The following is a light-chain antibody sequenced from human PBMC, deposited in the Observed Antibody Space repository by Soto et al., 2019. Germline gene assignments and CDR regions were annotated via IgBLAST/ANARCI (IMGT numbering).Light chain of an antibody. J-gene: IGLJ1*01. Sequence: QSVLTQPPSASGAPGQRVTISCSGSSSNIGSDYVYWYQQLAGTAPKLLIYRNNQRPSGVPDRFSGSKSGTSASLAISGLGSGDEADYYCAAWDDSLSVYYVFGTGTKVTVL. CDR3: AAWDDSLSVYYV. CDR1: SSNIGSDY. CDR2: RNN. V-gene: IGLV1-47*01.